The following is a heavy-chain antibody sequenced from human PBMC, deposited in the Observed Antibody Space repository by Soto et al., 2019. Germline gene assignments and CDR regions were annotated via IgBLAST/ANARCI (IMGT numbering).Heavy chain of an antibody. CDR1: GYTFTSYG. CDR2: ISVSNGNT. Sequence: QVQLVQSGAEVKKPGASVKVSCKASGYTFTSYGISWVRQAPGQGLEWMGWISVSNGNTNFAQRLQGRVTMTTDTSTSTAYMELRSLRSDDTAVYFCAREQQLGLFDYWGQGTLVTVSS. D-gene: IGHD6-13*01. CDR3: AREQQLGLFDY. J-gene: IGHJ4*02. V-gene: IGHV1-18*01.